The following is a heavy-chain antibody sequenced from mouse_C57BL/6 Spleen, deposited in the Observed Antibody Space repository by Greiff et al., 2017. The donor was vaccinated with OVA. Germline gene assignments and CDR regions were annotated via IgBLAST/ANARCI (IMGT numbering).Heavy chain of an antibody. J-gene: IGHJ1*03. CDR2: IDPSDSYT. CDR3: AKGLGRDWYFDV. Sequence: VQLQQSGAELVMPGASVKLSCKASGYTFTSYWMHWVKQRPGQGLEWIGEIDPSDSYTNYNQKFKGKSTLTVDKSSSTAYMQLSSLTSEDSAVYYCAKGLGRDWYFDVWGTGTTVTVSS. CDR1: GYTFTSYW. D-gene: IGHD4-1*01. V-gene: IGHV1-69*01.